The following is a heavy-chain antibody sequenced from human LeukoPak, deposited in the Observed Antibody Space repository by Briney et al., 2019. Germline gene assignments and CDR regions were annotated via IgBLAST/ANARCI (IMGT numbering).Heavy chain of an antibody. CDR1: GGTFSSYA. D-gene: IGHD6-13*01. Sequence: ASVKVSCKASGGTFSSYAIGWVRQAPGQGLEWMGGIIPIFGTANYAQKSQGRVTITADESTSTAYMELSSLRSEDTAVYYCARDPPSRNYFDYWGQGTLVTVSS. J-gene: IGHJ4*02. V-gene: IGHV1-69*01. CDR2: IIPIFGTA. CDR3: ARDPPSRNYFDY.